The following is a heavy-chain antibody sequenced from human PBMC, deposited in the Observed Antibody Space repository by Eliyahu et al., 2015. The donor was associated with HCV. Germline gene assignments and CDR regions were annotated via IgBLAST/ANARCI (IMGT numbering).Heavy chain of an antibody. CDR3: ARLVTVDPPFYYYGMDV. D-gene: IGHD4-23*01. V-gene: IGHV5-51*03. Sequence: EVQLVQSGAEVKKPGDSLKISCKGSGYSFTTYWIAWVRQMPGKGLEWMGIIYPGDSETRYSPSFQGQVSISADTSISTAYVQWSSLKASDTAMYYCARLVTVDPPFYYYGMDVWGQGTTVTVSS. J-gene: IGHJ6*02. CDR1: GYSFTTYW. CDR2: IYPGDSET.